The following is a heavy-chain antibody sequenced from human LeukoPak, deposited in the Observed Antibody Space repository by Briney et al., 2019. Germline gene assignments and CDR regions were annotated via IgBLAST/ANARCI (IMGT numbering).Heavy chain of an antibody. CDR1: GYTFTGYY. Sequence: VASVKVSCKASGYTFTGYYMHWVRQATGQGLEWMGWMNPNSGNTGYAQKFQGRVTMTRNTSISTAYMELSSLRSEDTAVYYCARGNGDDYVWGSYRGDKVDLDYWGQGTLVTVSS. CDR3: ARGNGDDYVWGSYRGDKVDLDY. J-gene: IGHJ4*02. CDR2: MNPNSGNT. V-gene: IGHV1-8*02. D-gene: IGHD3-16*02.